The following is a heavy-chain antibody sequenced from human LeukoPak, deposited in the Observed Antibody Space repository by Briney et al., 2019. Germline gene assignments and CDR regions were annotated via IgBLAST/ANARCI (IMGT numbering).Heavy chain of an antibody. CDR3: ARDHSNWNYAPDF. D-gene: IGHD1-7*01. CDR1: GYTFTSYY. J-gene: IGHJ4*02. V-gene: IGHV1-46*01. Sequence: ASVKVSCKASGYTFTSYYMHWVRQAPGQGLEWMGIINPSGGSTSYAQKFQGGVTMSTDTSTGTAYLDVRSLTSDDTAVYYCARDHSNWNYAPDFWGQGTLVIVSS. CDR2: INPSGGST.